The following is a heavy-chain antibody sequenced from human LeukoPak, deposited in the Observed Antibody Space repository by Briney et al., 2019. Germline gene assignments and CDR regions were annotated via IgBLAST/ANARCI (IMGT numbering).Heavy chain of an antibody. CDR1: GGSLRSSGHW. CDR2: IYYSGST. J-gene: IGHJ4*02. D-gene: IGHD1-26*01. V-gene: IGHV4-61*08. CDR3: SRAALCGSYHSDY. Sequence: SETLSLTCTVSGGSLRSSGHWWVWIRQPPGKGLEWIGYIYYSGSTNYNPSLKSRVTISVDTSKNQFSLKLSSVTAADTAWYYCSRAALCGSYHSDYWGQGTLVTVSS.